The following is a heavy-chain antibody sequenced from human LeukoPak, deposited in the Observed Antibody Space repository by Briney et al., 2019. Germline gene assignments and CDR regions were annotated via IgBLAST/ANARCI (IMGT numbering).Heavy chain of an antibody. D-gene: IGHD2-21*02. CDR1: GFTLSTYG. CDR2: ISSDGSNK. Sequence: GRSLILSCAASGFTLSTYGMHWVRQAPGKGLEWVAVISSDGSNKFYADSVKGRFTISRDGSKNTLYLQMNSLRPDDTAVYFCAKPQVTANWYYFHYWGQGTLVTVSS. CDR3: AKPQVTANWYYFHY. J-gene: IGHJ4*02. V-gene: IGHV3-30*18.